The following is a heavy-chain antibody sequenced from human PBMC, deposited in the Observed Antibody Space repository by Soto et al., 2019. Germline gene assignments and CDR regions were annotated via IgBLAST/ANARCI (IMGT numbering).Heavy chain of an antibody. Sequence: ASVKVSCKASGYTFTSYGISWVRQAPGQGLEWMGWISAYNGNTNYAQKLQGRVTMTTDTSTSTAYMELRSLRSDDTAVYFCAREGSYSGSGTHSPPRYYGMDVWGQGTTVTVSS. J-gene: IGHJ6*02. CDR3: AREGSYSGSGTHSPPRYYGMDV. CDR2: ISAYNGNT. D-gene: IGHD3-10*01. CDR1: GYTFTSYG. V-gene: IGHV1-18*01.